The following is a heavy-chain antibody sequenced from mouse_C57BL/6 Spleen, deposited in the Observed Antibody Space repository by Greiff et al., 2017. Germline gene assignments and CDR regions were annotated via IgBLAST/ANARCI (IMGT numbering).Heavy chain of an antibody. CDR1: GFTFSSYA. J-gene: IGHJ4*01. V-gene: IGHV5-9-1*02. D-gene: IGHD2-2*01. CDR2: ISSGGDYI. Sequence: DVKLVESGAGLVKPGGSLKLSCAASGFTFSSYAMSWVRQTPEKRLEWVAYISSGGDYIYYADTVKGRFTISRDNARNTLYLQMSSLKSEDTAMYYCTRGGLPYAMDYWGQGTSVTVSS. CDR3: TRGGLPYAMDY.